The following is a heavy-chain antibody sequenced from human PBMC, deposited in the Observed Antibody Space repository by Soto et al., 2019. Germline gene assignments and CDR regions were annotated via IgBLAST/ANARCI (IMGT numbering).Heavy chain of an antibody. Sequence: GGSLRLSCAASGFNFSSFWMDWVRQVPRKGLLWVAGIYSDGTGTAYADGVKGRFTISRDNGKNALYLQMNSLRAEDTAVYYCAKEAPDYWGQGTLVTVSS. CDR2: IYSDGTGT. CDR3: AKEAPDY. V-gene: IGHV3-74*01. CDR1: GFNFSSFW. J-gene: IGHJ4*02.